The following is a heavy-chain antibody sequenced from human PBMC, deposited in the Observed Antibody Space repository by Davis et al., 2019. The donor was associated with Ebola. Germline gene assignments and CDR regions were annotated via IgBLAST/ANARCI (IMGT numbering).Heavy chain of an antibody. CDR2: ISYDGSNK. V-gene: IGHV3-30-3*01. Sequence: GESLKISCAASGFTFSSYAMHWVRQAPGKGLEWVAVISYDGSNKYYADSVKGRFTISRDNSKNTLYLQMNSLRADDTAVYYCASPIPVPGTPENGFDVWGKGTTVTVSS. CDR3: ASPIPVPGTPENGFDV. J-gene: IGHJ6*04. D-gene: IGHD6-13*01. CDR1: GFTFSSYA.